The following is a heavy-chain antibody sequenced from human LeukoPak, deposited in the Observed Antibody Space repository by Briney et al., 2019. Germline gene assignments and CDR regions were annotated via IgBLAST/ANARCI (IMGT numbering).Heavy chain of an antibody. Sequence: GRSLRLSRAASGFTFSSYGMHWVRQAPGKGLEWVAVIWYDGSNKYYADSVKGRFTISRDNSKNTLYLQMNSLRAEDTAVYYCARGFEYIDYWGQGTLVTVSS. J-gene: IGHJ4*02. CDR2: IWYDGSNK. V-gene: IGHV3-33*01. CDR3: ARGFEYIDY. D-gene: IGHD3-10*01. CDR1: GFTFSSYG.